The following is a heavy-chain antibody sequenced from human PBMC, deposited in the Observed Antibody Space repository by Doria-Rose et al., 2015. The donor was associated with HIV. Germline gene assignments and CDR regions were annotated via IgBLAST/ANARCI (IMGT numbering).Heavy chain of an antibody. CDR2: INYSGTT. J-gene: IGHJ6*03. CDR1: GGSFSGYY. D-gene: IGHD3-10*01. V-gene: IGHV4-34*01. CDR3: TRGVRQLVYYYYMDV. Sequence: QVQLQQWDAGLLRPSETLSLTCAVYGGSFSGYYWTWIRQPPGKGLEWIGEINYSGTTRYNPSLKSRATISVDTSKNQFSLNLTSVTAADTAVYYCTRGVRQLVYYYYMDVWAKGTTVTV.